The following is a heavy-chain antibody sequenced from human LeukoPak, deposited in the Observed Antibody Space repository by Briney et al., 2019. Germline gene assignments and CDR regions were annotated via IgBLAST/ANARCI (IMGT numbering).Heavy chain of an antibody. D-gene: IGHD3-22*01. V-gene: IGHV3-23*01. CDR1: GFTFSSFA. CDR2: ISGSGGST. J-gene: IGHJ4*02. CDR3: AKVFPYYDSSGGYFDY. Sequence: GGSLRLSCAASGFTFSSFAMSWVRQAPGKGLEWVSTISGSGGSTYYADSVKGRFTISRDNSKNTLYLQMNSLRAEDTAVYYCAKVFPYYDSSGGYFDYWGQGTLVTVSS.